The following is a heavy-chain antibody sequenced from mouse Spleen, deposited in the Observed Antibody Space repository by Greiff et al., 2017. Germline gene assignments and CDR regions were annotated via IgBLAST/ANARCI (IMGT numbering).Heavy chain of an antibody. CDR3: ARVGPFITTVVGYFDY. D-gene: IGHD1-1*01. CDR2: INPSTGGT. Sequence: EVQLQESGPELVKPGASVKISCKASGYSFTGYYMNWVKQSPEKSLEWIGEINPSTGGTTYNQKFKAKATLTVDKSSSTAYMQLKSLTSEDSAVYYCARVGPFITTVVGYFDYWGQGTTLTVSS. CDR1: GYSFTGYY. J-gene: IGHJ2*01. V-gene: IGHV1-42*01.